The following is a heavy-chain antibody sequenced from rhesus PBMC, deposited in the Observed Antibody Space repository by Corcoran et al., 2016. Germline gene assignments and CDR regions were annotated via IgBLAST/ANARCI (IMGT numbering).Heavy chain of an antibody. CDR1: GYTFTDYY. J-gene: IGHJ6*01. Sequence: EVQLVQSWAEVKKPGASVEISCQASGYTFTDYYLPWVRLDPGTRLGWMGRVDPEDGEADYEQKFQDRVTITANTSTDTAYMELSSLRSEDTAMYYCATRPNYYDSGYDYGLDSWGQGVVVTVSS. V-gene: IGHV1-111*02. D-gene: IGHD3-28*01. CDR3: ATRPNYYDSGYDYGLDS. CDR2: VDPEDGEA.